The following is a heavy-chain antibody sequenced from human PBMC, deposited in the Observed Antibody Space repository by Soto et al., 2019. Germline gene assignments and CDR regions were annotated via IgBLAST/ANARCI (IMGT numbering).Heavy chain of an antibody. Sequence: LRLSCAASGFTFSSYSMNWVRQAPGKGLEWVSYISSTGSTIYYADSVKGRFTISRDNAKNSLYLQMNSLRAEDTAVYYCARGPWSGFDYWGQGTLVTVSS. CDR1: GFTFSSYS. CDR2: ISSTGSTI. CDR3: ARGPWSGFDY. D-gene: IGHD3-3*01. V-gene: IGHV3-48*01. J-gene: IGHJ4*02.